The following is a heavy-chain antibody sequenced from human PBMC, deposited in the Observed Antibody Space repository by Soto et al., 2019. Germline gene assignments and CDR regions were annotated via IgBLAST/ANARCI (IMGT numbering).Heavy chain of an antibody. V-gene: IGHV3-11*01. CDR1: GFSFSDYY. Sequence: QVQLVESGGGLVKPGGSLRLSCAASGFSFSDYYMSWIRQAPGKGLEWVSLISTSGSSTDYADSVKGRFTISRDNAKNSLSLQMNSLRAEDTAVYYCANLAKNYYHYMDVWGKWTTVTVSS. CDR2: ISTSGSST. CDR3: ANLAKNYYHYMDV. D-gene: IGHD1-26*01. J-gene: IGHJ6*03.